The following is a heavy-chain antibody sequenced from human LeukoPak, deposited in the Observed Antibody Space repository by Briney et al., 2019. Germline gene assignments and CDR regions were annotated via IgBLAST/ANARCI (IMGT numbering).Heavy chain of an antibody. CDR2: IKSKTDGGTA. D-gene: IGHD3-16*02. J-gene: IGHJ4*02. CDR1: GFTFSNVW. CDR3: TTGTTYYDYVWGSYRRDY. Sequence: PGGSLRLSCAASGFTFSNVWMNWVRQAPGKGLEWVGRIKSKTDGGTADYAAPVKGRFTISRDDSKNTLYLQMNSQKIEDTALYYCTTGTTYYDYVWGSYRRDYWGQGTLVTVSS. V-gene: IGHV3-15*01.